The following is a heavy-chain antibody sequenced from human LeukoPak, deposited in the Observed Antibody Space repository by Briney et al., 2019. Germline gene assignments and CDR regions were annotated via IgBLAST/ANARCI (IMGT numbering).Heavy chain of an antibody. CDR2: ISSSSSYI. Sequence: GGSLRLSCAASGFTFSSYSMNWVRQAPGKGLEWVSSISSSSSYIYYADSVKGRFTISRDNAKNSLYLQMNSLRAEDTAVYYCAKLYDSSGYYQRWGQGTLVTVSS. J-gene: IGHJ4*02. V-gene: IGHV3-21*01. CDR3: AKLYDSSGYYQR. D-gene: IGHD3-22*01. CDR1: GFTFSSYS.